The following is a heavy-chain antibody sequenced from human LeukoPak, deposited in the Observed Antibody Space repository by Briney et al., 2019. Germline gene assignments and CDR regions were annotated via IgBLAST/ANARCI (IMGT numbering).Heavy chain of an antibody. V-gene: IGHV3-48*01. Sequence: GGSLRLSCAASGFTFSHYSMHWVRPAPGRGLAWVSYISSNSDMIDYADSVKGRFTISRDNARNSLYLQMNSLRAEDTAVYYCARRLRPWPYYFDYWGQGTLVTVSS. J-gene: IGHJ4*02. D-gene: IGHD2-21*02. CDR2: ISSNSDMI. CDR1: GFTFSHYS. CDR3: ARRLRPWPYYFDY.